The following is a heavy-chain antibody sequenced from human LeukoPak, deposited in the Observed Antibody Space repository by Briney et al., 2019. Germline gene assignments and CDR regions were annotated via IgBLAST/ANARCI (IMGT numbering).Heavy chain of an antibody. V-gene: IGHV1-69*13. J-gene: IGHJ4*02. Sequence: SVKVSCKASGGTFSSYAISWVRQAPGQGLEWMGGIIPIFGTANYAQKFQGRVTITADESTSTAYMELSSLRSEDTAVYYCARLPYYDMLTGYSNYFDYWGQGTLVTVSS. CDR2: IIPIFGTA. CDR3: ARLPYYDMLTGYSNYFDY. D-gene: IGHD3-9*01. CDR1: GGTFSSYA.